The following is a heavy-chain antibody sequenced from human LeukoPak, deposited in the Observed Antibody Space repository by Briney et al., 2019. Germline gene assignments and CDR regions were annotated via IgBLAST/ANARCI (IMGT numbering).Heavy chain of an antibody. CDR2: ISYDGGNK. CDR3: AREFSSSPGTFDY. CDR1: GFTFSSYA. Sequence: GGPLRLSCAASGFTFSSYAMHWVRQAPGKGLEWVAVISYDGGNKYYADSVKGRFTISRDNSKNTLYLQMNSLRAEDTAVYYCAREFSSSPGTFDYGGQGTLVTVSS. J-gene: IGHJ4*02. D-gene: IGHD6-13*01. V-gene: IGHV3-30-3*01.